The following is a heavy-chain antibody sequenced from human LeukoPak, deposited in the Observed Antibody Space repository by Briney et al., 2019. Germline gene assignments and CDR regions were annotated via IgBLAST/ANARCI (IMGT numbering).Heavy chain of an antibody. V-gene: IGHV1-8*01. J-gene: IGHJ6*03. Sequence: ASVKVSCKASGYTFTSYDINWVRQATGQGLEWMGWMNPNSGNTGYAQKFQGRVTMTRNTSISTAYMELSSLRSEDTAVYYCAREVAAAGTYYYYYYMDVWGKGTTVTISS. CDR2: MNPNSGNT. D-gene: IGHD6-13*01. CDR3: AREVAAAGTYYYYYYMDV. CDR1: GYTFTSYD.